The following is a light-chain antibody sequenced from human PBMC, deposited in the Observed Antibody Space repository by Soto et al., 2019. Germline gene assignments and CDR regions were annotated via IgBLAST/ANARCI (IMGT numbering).Light chain of an antibody. CDR3: RSYTTSSTFV. V-gene: IGLV2-14*01. CDR1: GSDIGAYNS. J-gene: IGLJ1*01. CDR2: QVS. Sequence: QSVLTQPASVSGSPGQSITISCTGTGSDIGAYNSVSWYQQHPGKAPKLIVFQVSFRPSAVSDRFSGSKSDNTASLTISGLQTEDEADYYCRSYTTSSTFVFGTGTKVTVL.